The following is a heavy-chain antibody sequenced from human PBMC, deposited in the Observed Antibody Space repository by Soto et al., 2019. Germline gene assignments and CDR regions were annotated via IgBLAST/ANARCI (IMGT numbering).Heavy chain of an antibody. CDR3: ARDEMIVVGSHYYYYGTDV. D-gene: IGHD3-22*01. Sequence: SETLSLTCTVSGGSISSYYWSWIRQPAGKGLEWIGRIYTSGSTNYNPSLKSRVTMSVDTSKNQFSLKLSSVTAADTAVYYCARDEMIVVGSHYYYYGTDVWGQGTTVTVSS. V-gene: IGHV4-4*07. CDR1: GGSISSYY. CDR2: IYTSGST. J-gene: IGHJ6*02.